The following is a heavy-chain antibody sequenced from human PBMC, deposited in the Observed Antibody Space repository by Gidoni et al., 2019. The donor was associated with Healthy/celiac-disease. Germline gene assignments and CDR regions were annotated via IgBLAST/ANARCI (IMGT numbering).Heavy chain of an antibody. CDR1: GGSFSGYY. D-gene: IGHD3-3*01. CDR2: INHSGST. CDR3: AIGVATATYDY. Sequence: QVQLQLWGAGLLKPSETLSLTCAVYGGSFSGYYWSWIRQPPGKGLEWIGEINHSGSTNYDPSLKSRVTISVDTSKNQFSLKLSSVTAADTAVYYCAIGVATATYDYWGQGTLVTVSS. V-gene: IGHV4-34*01. J-gene: IGHJ4*02.